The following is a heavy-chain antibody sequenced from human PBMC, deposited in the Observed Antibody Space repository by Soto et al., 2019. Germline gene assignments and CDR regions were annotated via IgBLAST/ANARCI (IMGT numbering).Heavy chain of an antibody. CDR1: TDSSSFTNYY. D-gene: IGHD3-10*01. V-gene: IGHV4-39*01. Sequence: PSETLSLTCTVSTDSSSFTNYYWGWIRQPPGKGLQWIGSSSYNGGTFYNPSLKGRVVISFDTSKKQSSLQVTSVTAADTAVYFCARHRIEVVWRGFDFWGQGSPVTVSS. CDR2: SSYNGGT. J-gene: IGHJ4*02. CDR3: ARHRIEVVWRGFDF.